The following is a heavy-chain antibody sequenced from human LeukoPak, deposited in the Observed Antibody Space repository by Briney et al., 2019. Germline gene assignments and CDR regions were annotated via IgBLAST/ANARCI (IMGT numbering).Heavy chain of an antibody. V-gene: IGHV7-4-1*02. CDR1: GGTFSSYA. Sequence: ASVKVSCKASGGTFSSYAISWVRQAPGQGLEWMGWINTNTGNPTYAQGFTGRFVFSLDTSVSTAYLQISSLKAEDTAVYYCAKRIVPAANYYYYGMDVWGQGTTVTVSS. CDR3: AKRIVPAANYYYYGMDV. D-gene: IGHD2-2*01. CDR2: INTNTGNP. J-gene: IGHJ6*02.